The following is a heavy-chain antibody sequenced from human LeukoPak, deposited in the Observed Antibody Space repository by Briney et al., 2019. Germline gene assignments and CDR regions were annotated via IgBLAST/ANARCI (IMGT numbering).Heavy chain of an antibody. CDR1: GFTFSSYV. CDR3: AKDWVVRGVISY. J-gene: IGHJ4*02. D-gene: IGHD3-10*01. CDR2: ISYDGNNK. V-gene: IGHV3-30*18. Sequence: AGGSLRLSCAASGFTFSSYVMHWVRQAPGKGLEGVAGISYDGNNKYYAESVKGRFTISRDNSKNTLYLQMNRLRAEDTAVYYCAKDWVVRGVISYWGQGTLVTVSS.